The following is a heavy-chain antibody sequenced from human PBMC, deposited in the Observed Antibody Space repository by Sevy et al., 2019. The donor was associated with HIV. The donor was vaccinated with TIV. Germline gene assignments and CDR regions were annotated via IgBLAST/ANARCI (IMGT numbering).Heavy chain of an antibody. V-gene: IGHV1-18*04. CDR3: ARDCSGAFCSFDS. D-gene: IGHD2-15*01. CDR1: GYTFTNYG. J-gene: IGHJ4*02. Sequence: ASVKVSCKASGYTFTNYGISWVRQAPGQGLEWMGWISAYNGDTNYAQKVQGRVTLTTDTSTTTAYMELRSLRSDDTAVYYCARDCSGAFCSFDSGGQGSLVTISS. CDR2: ISAYNGDT.